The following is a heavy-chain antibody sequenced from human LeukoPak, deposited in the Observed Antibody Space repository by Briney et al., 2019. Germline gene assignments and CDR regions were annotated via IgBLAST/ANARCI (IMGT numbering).Heavy chain of an antibody. Sequence: ASVKVSCKASGYTFTRYGISWVRQAPGQGLEWMGWISGSNGNTNYAQKFQGRVSMTADTSTSTAYMELRSLRSDDTAVYYCARSGRGTYYYFDLWGKGTLVTVSS. J-gene: IGHJ4*02. CDR3: ARSGRGTYYYFDL. CDR1: GYTFTRYG. V-gene: IGHV1-18*01. CDR2: ISGSNGNT. D-gene: IGHD1-26*01.